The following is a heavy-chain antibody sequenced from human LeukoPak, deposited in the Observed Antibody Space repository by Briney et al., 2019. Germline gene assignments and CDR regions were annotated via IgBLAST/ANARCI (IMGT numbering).Heavy chain of an antibody. J-gene: IGHJ4*02. CDR3: ARDSDFGCSGSSCYSWVY. V-gene: IGHV1-2*06. CDR2: INPNSGGS. CDR1: GYTFTSYD. Sequence: ASVKVSCKASGYTFTSYDINWVRQAPGQGLEWMGRINPNSGGSNFAQKFQGRVTMTRDTSISTVYMELSSLRSDDTAVYYCARDSDFGCSGSSCYSWVYWGQGTLVTVSS. D-gene: IGHD2-15*01.